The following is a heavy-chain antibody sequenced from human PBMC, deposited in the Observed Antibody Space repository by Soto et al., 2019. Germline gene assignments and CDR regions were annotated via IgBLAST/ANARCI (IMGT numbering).Heavy chain of an antibody. CDR1: GFTFSNFA. CDR2: ILGNGGAT. Sequence: EVQLLESGGGLVQPGGSLRLSCAASGFTFSNFALSWVRQAPGKGPQWVSSILGNGGATFYADSVKGRFTISRDNFKNTSYLQTRGLRAAASAVYHCAKDNIISPEGVWGFDFWGRGALVTVSS. CDR3: AKDNIISPEGVWGFDF. D-gene: IGHD6-13*01. J-gene: IGHJ4*02. V-gene: IGHV3-23*01.